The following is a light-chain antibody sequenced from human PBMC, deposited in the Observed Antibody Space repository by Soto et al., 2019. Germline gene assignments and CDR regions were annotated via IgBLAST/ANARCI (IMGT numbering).Light chain of an antibody. Sequence: EIELTQSPGTLSLSPGERATLSCRAIQSVSSSYLAWYQQKPGQAPRLLIYGASSRATGIPDRFSGSGSGTDFTLTISRLEPEDFAVYYCQQYGSSPPATFGQGTRLEI. CDR3: QQYGSSPPAT. V-gene: IGKV3-20*01. CDR2: GAS. CDR1: QSVSSSY. J-gene: IGKJ5*01.